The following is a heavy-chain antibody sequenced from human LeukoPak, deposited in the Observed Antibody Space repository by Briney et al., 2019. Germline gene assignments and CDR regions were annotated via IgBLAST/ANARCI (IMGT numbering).Heavy chain of an antibody. V-gene: IGHV4-34*01. Sequence: SETLSLTCAVYGGSFSGYYWGWIRQPPGRGLEWIGQINHSGSTNYNPSLKSRVTISVDTSKNQFSLKLTSVTAADTAVYYCAREGVGATYFDYWGQGTLVTVSS. D-gene: IGHD1-26*01. CDR3: AREGVGATYFDY. CDR1: GGSFSGYY. J-gene: IGHJ4*02. CDR2: INHSGST.